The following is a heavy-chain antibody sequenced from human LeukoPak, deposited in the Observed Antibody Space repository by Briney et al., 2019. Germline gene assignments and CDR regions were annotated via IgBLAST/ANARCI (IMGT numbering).Heavy chain of an antibody. V-gene: IGHV1-46*01. J-gene: IGHJ3*02. D-gene: IGHD1-26*01. CDR2: LNPSGGST. Sequence: ASVKVSCKASGYTFTSYYMHWVRQAPGQGLEWMGILNPSGGSTSYAQKFQGRVTMTRDTSISTAYMELSRLRSDDTAVYYCATTLIVGAPDAFDIWGQGTMVTVSS. CDR1: GYTFTSYY. CDR3: ATTLIVGAPDAFDI.